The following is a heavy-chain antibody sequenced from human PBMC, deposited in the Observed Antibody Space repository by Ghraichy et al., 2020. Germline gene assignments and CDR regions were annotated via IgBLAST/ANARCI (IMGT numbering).Heavy chain of an antibody. D-gene: IGHD3-9*01. CDR2: ISSSSSYI. CDR3: AIAPRGYFDWLSPLERTDQSPRMDV. J-gene: IGHJ6*02. V-gene: IGHV3-21*01. Sequence: GGSLRLSCAASGFTFSSYSMNWVRQAPGKGLEWVSSISSSSSYIYYADSVKGRFTISRDNAKNSLYLQMNSLRAEDTAVYYCAIAPRGYFDWLSPLERTDQSPRMDVWGQGTTVTVSS. CDR1: GFTFSSYS.